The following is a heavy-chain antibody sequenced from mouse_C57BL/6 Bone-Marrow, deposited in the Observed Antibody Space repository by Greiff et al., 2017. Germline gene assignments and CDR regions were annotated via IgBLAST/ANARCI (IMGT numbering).Heavy chain of an antibody. CDR3: ARENSPFDY. J-gene: IGHJ2*01. CDR2: IDPSDSYT. Sequence: QVQLQHPGAELVKPGASVKLSCKASGYTFTSYWMQWVKQRPGQGLEWIGEIDPSDSYTNYNQKFKGKATLTVDTSSSTAYMQLSSLTSEDSAVYYCARENSPFDYWGQGTTLTVSS. V-gene: IGHV1-50*01. CDR1: GYTFTSYW.